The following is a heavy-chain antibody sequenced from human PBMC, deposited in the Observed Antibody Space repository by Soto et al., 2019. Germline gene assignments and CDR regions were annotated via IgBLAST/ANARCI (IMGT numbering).Heavy chain of an antibody. Sequence: GESLKISCKASGYSFASYWISWVRQVPGKGLEWMANIDPTDSSTNYSPSFQGHVTISADKSITTAYLQWSSLRASDTAIYYCARRYTGYDFWGQGTLVTSPQ. CDR2: IDPTDSST. V-gene: IGHV5-10-1*01. CDR1: GYSFASYW. J-gene: IGHJ4*02. CDR3: ARRYTGYDF. D-gene: IGHD5-18*01.